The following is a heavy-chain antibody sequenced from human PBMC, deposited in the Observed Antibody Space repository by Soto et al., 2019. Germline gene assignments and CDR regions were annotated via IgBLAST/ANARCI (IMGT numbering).Heavy chain of an antibody. CDR2: ISGSGGST. CDR3: AKVRSPDIVVVPAAMYFDY. V-gene: IGHV3-23*01. D-gene: IGHD2-2*01. J-gene: IGHJ4*02. CDR1: GVTFSSYA. Sequence: GGSLRLSCAASGVTFSSYAMSWVRQAPGKGLEWVSAISGSGGSTYYADSVKGRFTISRDNSKNTLYLQMNSLRAEDTAVYYCAKVRSPDIVVVPAAMYFDYWGQGTLVTVSS.